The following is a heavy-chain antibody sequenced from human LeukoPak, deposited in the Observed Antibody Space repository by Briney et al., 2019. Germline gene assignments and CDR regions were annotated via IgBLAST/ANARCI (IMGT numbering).Heavy chain of an antibody. CDR1: GFIFSNYW. J-gene: IGHJ5*02. CDR3: AKDTNWFDP. V-gene: IGHV3-30*18. CDR2: ISYDGSNK. Sequence: PGGSLRLSCAASGFIFSNYWMSWVRQAPGKGLEWVAVISYDGSNKYYADSVKGRFTISRDNSKNTLYLQMNSLRAEDTAVYYCAKDTNWFDPWGQGTLVTVSS.